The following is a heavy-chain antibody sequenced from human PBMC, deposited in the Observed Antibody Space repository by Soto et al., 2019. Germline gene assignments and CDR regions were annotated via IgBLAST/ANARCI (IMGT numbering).Heavy chain of an antibody. Sequence: ASVKVSFKASGCTFTGFPIHWVRQAPGQRLEWMGWINAGSGKAESAQKFQGRVTINRDTSASTVYMELNSLRPEDTAVYYCARVEIVGFDYWGQGTLVTVSS. J-gene: IGHJ4*02. CDR1: GCTFTGFP. V-gene: IGHV1-3*01. CDR3: ARVEIVGFDY. CDR2: INAGSGKA. D-gene: IGHD2-2*03.